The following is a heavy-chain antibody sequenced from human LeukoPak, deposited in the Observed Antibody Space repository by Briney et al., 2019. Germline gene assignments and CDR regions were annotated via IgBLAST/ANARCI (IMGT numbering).Heavy chain of an antibody. CDR3: ARVAPVMIVDY. D-gene: IGHD3-22*01. V-gene: IGHV4-30-2*01. CDR1: GGSISSGGYS. Sequence: SETLSLTCAVSGGSISSGGYSWSWIRQPPGKGLEWIGYIYHSGSTYYNPSLKSRVTISVDRSKNQFSLKLSSVTAADTAVYYCARVAPVMIVDYWGQGTLVTVS. J-gene: IGHJ4*02. CDR2: IYHSGST.